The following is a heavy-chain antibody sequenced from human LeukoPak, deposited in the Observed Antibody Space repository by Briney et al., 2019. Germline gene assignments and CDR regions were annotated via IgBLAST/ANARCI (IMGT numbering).Heavy chain of an antibody. CDR3: ARAYFYDTSGYYYGY. V-gene: IGHV3-21*01. CDR2: ISGRGTYI. D-gene: IGHD3-22*01. J-gene: IGHJ4*02. Sequence: PGGSLRLSCAASGFTFNTYSMTWVRQALGKGLEWVSSISGRGTYIYYADSVKGRFTISRDNAKNSLYLQMNGLRAEDTAVYYCARAYFYDTSGYYYGYWGQGTLVTVSS. CDR1: GFTFNTYS.